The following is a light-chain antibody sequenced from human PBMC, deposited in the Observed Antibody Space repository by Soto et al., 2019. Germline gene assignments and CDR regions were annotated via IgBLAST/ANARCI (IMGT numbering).Light chain of an antibody. CDR3: ASWDDSLNGLV. J-gene: IGLJ2*01. Sequence: QAVVTQSPSASGTPGQRVTISCSGSSSNIGGRAVNWYQQLPGTAPKLLIYSSNQRPSGVPDRFSGSKSGTSASLAISGLQSEDEADYYCASWDDSLNGLVFGGGTQLTVL. CDR1: SSNIGGRA. V-gene: IGLV1-44*01. CDR2: SSN.